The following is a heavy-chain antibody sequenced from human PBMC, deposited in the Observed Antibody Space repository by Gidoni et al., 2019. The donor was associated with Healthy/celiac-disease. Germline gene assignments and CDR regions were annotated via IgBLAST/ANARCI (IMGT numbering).Heavy chain of an antibody. CDR3: AGGTRGYYYMDV. D-gene: IGHD3-16*01. CDR1: GFTFSIYD. J-gene: IGHJ6*03. CDR2: IASAGDT. Sequence: EVQLVESGGGLVQPGGSLRLSCATSGFTFSIYDMHWVRQTTGEGLEWVSTIASAGDTYYLGSVKGRFTISRENAKNSFYLQMNNLRAEDTAVYYCAGGTRGYYYMDVWGKGTTVTVSS. V-gene: IGHV3-13*01.